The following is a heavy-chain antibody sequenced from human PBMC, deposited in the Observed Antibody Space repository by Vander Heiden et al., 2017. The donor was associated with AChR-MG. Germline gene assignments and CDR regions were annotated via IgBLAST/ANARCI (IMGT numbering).Heavy chain of an antibody. V-gene: IGHV1-2*04. Sequence: QVQLVQSGAEVKKPGASVKASCKAPAYTFTGYSMHWARQAPGQGLEWMGWINPNSGGTNYAQKFQGWVTMTRDTSISTAYMELSRLRSDDTAVYYCARGSEGATLLDIWGQGTMVTVSS. D-gene: IGHD1-26*01. J-gene: IGHJ3*02. CDR3: ARGSEGATLLDI. CDR1: AYTFTGYS. CDR2: INPNSGGT.